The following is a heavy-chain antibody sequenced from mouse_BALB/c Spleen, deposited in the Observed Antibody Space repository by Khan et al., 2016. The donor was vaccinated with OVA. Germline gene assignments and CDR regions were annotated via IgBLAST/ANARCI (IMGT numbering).Heavy chain of an antibody. J-gene: IGHJ2*01. V-gene: IGHV1S135*01. CDR1: GYSFTGYN. CDR3: TRGYGNYVRYYFDY. CDR2: IDPYYGGA. Sequence: MQLEESGPELEKPGASVKISCKASGYSFTGYNMNWVKQSNGKSLEWIGNIDPYYGGATYNQKFKGKATLTVDKSSSTAYMQLKSLTSEDSAVYYCTRGYGNYVRYYFDYWGKGTTLTVAS. D-gene: IGHD2-10*02.